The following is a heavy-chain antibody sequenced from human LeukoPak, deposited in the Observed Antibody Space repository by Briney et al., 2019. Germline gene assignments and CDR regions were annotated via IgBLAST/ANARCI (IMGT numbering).Heavy chain of an antibody. J-gene: IGHJ5*02. V-gene: IGHV4-61*02. CDR1: GGSISSGSYY. D-gene: IGHD1-26*01. CDR3: ARWDGDP. Sequence: SQTLSLTCTVSGGSISSGSYYWTWLRQPAGKGLEWIGRISNSGTTNYNPSLKSRVTMSVDTSRNQFSLNLNSVTAADTATYYCARWDGDPWGQGTLVTVSS. CDR2: ISNSGTT.